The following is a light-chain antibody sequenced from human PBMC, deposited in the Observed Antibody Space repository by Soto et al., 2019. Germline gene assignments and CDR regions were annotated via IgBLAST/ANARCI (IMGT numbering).Light chain of an antibody. CDR1: SSSVGTAYD. J-gene: IGLJ2*01. CDR2: GST. V-gene: IGLV1-40*01. Sequence: QSVLPQPPSVSGAPGQRVTISCTGSSSSVGTAYDVNWYQHLPGTAPKLLIYGSTHRPSGVPDRFSGSKSGTSASLAIPGLQAEDAADYYCQSYDSSLSGSVVFGGGTKLTVL. CDR3: QSYDSSLSGSVV.